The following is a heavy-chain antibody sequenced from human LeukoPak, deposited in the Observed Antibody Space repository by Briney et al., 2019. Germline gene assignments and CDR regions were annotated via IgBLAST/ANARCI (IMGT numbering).Heavy chain of an antibody. Sequence: GGSLRLSCVASGFTFNRYWMHWVRQAPGKGLGWVSRIRSDGSSTNYADSVKGRFTISRDNAKNTLYLQINSLRAEDAAIYYCTRDSGYDNGAFDYSGQGTLVTVSS. J-gene: IGHJ4*02. CDR1: GFTFNRYW. CDR3: TRDSGYDNGAFDY. CDR2: IRSDGSST. V-gene: IGHV3-74*01. D-gene: IGHD5-12*01.